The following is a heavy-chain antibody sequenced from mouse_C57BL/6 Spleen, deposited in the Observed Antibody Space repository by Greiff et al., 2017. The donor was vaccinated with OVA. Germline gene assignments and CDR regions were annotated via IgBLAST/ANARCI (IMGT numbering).Heavy chain of an antibody. D-gene: IGHD6-1*01. J-gene: IGHJ2*01. CDR1: GYSITSGYY. CDR3: ASVQPYYFDY. CDR2: ISYDGSN. Sequence: ESGPGLVKPSQSLSLTCSVTGYSITSGYYWNWIRQFPGNKLEWMGYISYDGSNNYNPSLKNRISITRDTSKNQFFLKLNSVTTEDTATYYCASVQPYYFDYWGQGTTLTVSS. V-gene: IGHV3-6*01.